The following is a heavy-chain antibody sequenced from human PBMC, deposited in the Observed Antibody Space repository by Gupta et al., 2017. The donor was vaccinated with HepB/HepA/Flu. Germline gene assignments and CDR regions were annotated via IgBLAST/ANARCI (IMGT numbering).Heavy chain of an antibody. Sequence: QVQLVQSGAEVKMPGASVMVSCKASGYSFTGTHIHWVRQTPGQGLEWMGWINPNSGGTNYTQKFQDWVTMSRDTSISTAYMELRSLKSDDTAIYYCARGGGIALEFDYWGQGTLVTVSS. CDR1: GYSFTGTH. J-gene: IGHJ4*02. CDR3: ARGGGIALEFDY. V-gene: IGHV1-2*04. CDR2: INPNSGGT. D-gene: IGHD6-13*01.